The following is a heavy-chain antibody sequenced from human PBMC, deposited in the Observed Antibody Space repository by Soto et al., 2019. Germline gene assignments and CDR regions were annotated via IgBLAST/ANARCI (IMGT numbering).Heavy chain of an antibody. CDR1: SFTFISDY. D-gene: IGHD1-26*01. Sequence: LRLSCAASSFTFISDYLNCVRQAPVKGLEWVSSISGSGRDIYYADSVKGRVTISRDNAEDSVYLQMNSLRAEDTAVYYCARYSTVWEFWGPGTTFTFS. CDR3: ARYSTVWEF. CDR2: ISGSGRDI. J-gene: IGHJ6*02. V-gene: IGHV3-21*01.